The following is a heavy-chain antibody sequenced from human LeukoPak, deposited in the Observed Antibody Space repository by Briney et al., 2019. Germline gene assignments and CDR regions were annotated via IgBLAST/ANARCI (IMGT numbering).Heavy chain of an antibody. Sequence: GGSLRLSCAASGFTFSSYGMHWVRQAPGKGLEWVAFIRYDGSNKYYADSVKGRFTISRDNSKNTLYLQMNSLRAEDTAAYYCAKGDYYGSGSLYCWGQGTLVTVSS. J-gene: IGHJ4*02. CDR1: GFTFSSYG. D-gene: IGHD3-10*01. V-gene: IGHV3-30*02. CDR3: AKGDYYGSGSLYC. CDR2: IRYDGSNK.